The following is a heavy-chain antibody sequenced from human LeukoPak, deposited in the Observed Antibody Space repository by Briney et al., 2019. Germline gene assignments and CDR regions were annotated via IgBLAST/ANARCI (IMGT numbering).Heavy chain of an antibody. CDR1: GGSISSYY. CDR3: ARQGIASPPDY. J-gene: IGHJ4*02. D-gene: IGHD6-13*01. Sequence: SETLSLTCTVSGGSISSYYWSWIRQPPGKGLEWIGYIYYSGSTNYNPSLKSRVTISVDTSKNQFSLKLSSVTAADTAVYYCARQGIASPPDYWGQGTLVTVSS. CDR2: IYYSGST. V-gene: IGHV4-59*08.